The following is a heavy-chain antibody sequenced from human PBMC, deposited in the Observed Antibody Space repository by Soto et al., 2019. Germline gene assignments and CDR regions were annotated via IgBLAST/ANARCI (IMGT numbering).Heavy chain of an antibody. V-gene: IGHV3-30-3*01. Sequence: GGSLRLSCAASGFTFSSYAMHWVRQAPGKGLEWVAVISYDGSNKYYADSVKGRFTISRDNSKNTLYLQMNSLRAEDTAVYYCARSEGLIMIAEGEMDYWGQGTLVTVSS. D-gene: IGHD3-16*01. J-gene: IGHJ4*02. CDR3: ARSEGLIMIAEGEMDY. CDR1: GFTFSSYA. CDR2: ISYDGSNK.